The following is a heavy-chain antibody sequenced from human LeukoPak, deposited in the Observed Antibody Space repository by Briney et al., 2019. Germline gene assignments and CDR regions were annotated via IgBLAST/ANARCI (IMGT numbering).Heavy chain of an antibody. CDR3: VVAAISDSDAYYFDF. J-gene: IGHJ4*02. D-gene: IGHD3-16*01. Sequence: PGGSLRLSCAASGFTFSRYWMHWVRQAPGKGLVWVSRINTDGSSTGHADSVKGRFSISRDNAKSTLFLQMNSLRVDDTAVYYCVVAAISDSDAYYFDFWGQGVLVSVSS. CDR1: GFTFSRYW. CDR2: INTDGSST. V-gene: IGHV3-74*01.